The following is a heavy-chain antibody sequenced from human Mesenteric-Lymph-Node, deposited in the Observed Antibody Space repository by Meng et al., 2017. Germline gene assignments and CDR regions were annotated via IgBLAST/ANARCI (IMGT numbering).Heavy chain of an antibody. Sequence: ASAKVFCKASGYSFSDYYIHWLRQAPGQGLEWMGRINPDSGGTNYAQKFRGRVTLTRDTSINTAYMDLTSLGSDDTAAYYCARRNGYYFDYWGQGTPVTVSS. D-gene: IGHD3-3*01. CDR3: ARRNGYYFDY. V-gene: IGHV1-2*06. CDR2: INPDSGGT. J-gene: IGHJ4*02. CDR1: GYSFSDYY.